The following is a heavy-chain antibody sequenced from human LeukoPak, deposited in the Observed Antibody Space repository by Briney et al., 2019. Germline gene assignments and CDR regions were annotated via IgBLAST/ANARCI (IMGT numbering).Heavy chain of an antibody. CDR2: VTSSGGHM. V-gene: IGHV3-11*04. CDR3: ARVARYGDYIGGSNY. CDR1: GFIFSDYY. Sequence: GGSLRLSCAASGFIFSDYYMTWIRQAPGKGLEWVSYVTSSGGHMYYADSAKGRFTISRDNAKNSLDLQMNSLRAEDTAVYYCARVARYGDYIGGSNYWGQGALVTVSS. J-gene: IGHJ4*02. D-gene: IGHD4-17*01.